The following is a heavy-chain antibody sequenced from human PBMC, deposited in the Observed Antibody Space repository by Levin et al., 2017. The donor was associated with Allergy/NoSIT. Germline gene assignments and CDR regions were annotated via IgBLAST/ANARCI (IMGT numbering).Heavy chain of an antibody. CDR3: AGMKRNILQAFGI. D-gene: IGHD2/OR15-2a*01. Sequence: SETLSLTCAVSGGSISSGGYSWSWIRQPPGKGLEWIGNIYLSGSTYYNPSLKSRVTISVDRSKNQFSLNLSSVTAADTAVYFCAGMKRNILQAFGIWGQGTMVTVSS. J-gene: IGHJ3*02. CDR2: IYLSGST. V-gene: IGHV4-30-2*01. CDR1: GGSISSGGYS.